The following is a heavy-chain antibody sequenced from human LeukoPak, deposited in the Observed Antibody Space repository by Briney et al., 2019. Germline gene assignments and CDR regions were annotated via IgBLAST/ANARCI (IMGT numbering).Heavy chain of an antibody. CDR3: ARDIAGATKGGWFDT. D-gene: IGHD1-26*01. Sequence: ASVKVSCKASGYTFTNYDINWVRQATGQGLEWMGWMNPNSGNAGYAQKFQGRVTMTRNTSISTAYMELSSLRSEDTALYYCARDIAGATKGGWFDTWGQGTPVTVSS. J-gene: IGHJ5*02. V-gene: IGHV1-8*01. CDR2: MNPNSGNA. CDR1: GYTFTNYD.